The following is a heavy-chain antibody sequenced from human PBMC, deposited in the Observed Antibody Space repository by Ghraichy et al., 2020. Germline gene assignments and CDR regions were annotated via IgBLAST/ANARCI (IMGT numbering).Heavy chain of an antibody. CDR2: INRDGTTT. J-gene: IGHJ5*01. V-gene: IGHV3-74*01. CDR1: GFTFSRYW. CDR3: ASDAPFHVDGSARSGWFDS. D-gene: IGHD2-15*01. Sequence: GGSLRLSCAPSGFTFSRYWMHWVRQTPGEGLVWVSRINRDGTTTNYADSVRGRFSVSRDNAKNTLYLQMNSLRAEDTAIYYCASDAPFHVDGSARSGWFDSWGQGTLVTVSS.